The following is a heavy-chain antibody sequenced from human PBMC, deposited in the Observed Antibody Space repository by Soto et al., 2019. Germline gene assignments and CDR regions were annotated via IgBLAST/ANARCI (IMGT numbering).Heavy chain of an antibody. D-gene: IGHD3-3*01. Sequence: GESLKISCKGSGYSFTSYWISWVRQMPGKGLEWMGRIDPSDSYTYYSPSFQGHVTISADKSISTAYLQWSSLKASDTAMYYRARVVTIFGVQGYGMDVWGQGTTVTVSS. CDR1: GYSFTSYW. CDR2: IDPSDSYT. V-gene: IGHV5-10-1*01. CDR3: ARVVTIFGVQGYGMDV. J-gene: IGHJ6*02.